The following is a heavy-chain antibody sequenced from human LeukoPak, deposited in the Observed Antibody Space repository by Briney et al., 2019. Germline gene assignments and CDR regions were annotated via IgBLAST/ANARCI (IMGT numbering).Heavy chain of an antibody. D-gene: IGHD4-23*01. CDR1: GFTFSSYA. J-gene: IGHJ4*02. Sequence: GGSLRLSCAASGFTFSSYAMHWVRQAPGKGLEWVAVISYDGSNKYYADSVKGRFTISRDNSKNTLYLQMNSLRAEDTAVYYCAKDRAMTTVVIDYWGQGTLVTVSS. CDR2: ISYDGSNK. V-gene: IGHV3-30*04. CDR3: AKDRAMTTVVIDY.